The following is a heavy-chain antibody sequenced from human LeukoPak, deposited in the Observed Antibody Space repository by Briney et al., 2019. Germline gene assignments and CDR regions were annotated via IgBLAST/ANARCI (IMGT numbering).Heavy chain of an antibody. CDR3: AREKIVVPAAKGPQFDY. D-gene: IGHD2-2*01. V-gene: IGHV3-7*01. CDR1: GFTFSSYW. CDR2: IKQDGSEK. Sequence: GGSLRLSCAASGFTFSSYWMSWVRQAPGKGLEWVANIKQDGSEKYYVDSVKGRFTISRDNAKNSLCLQMNSLRAEDTAVYYCAREKIVVPAAKGPQFDYWGQGTLVTVSS. J-gene: IGHJ4*02.